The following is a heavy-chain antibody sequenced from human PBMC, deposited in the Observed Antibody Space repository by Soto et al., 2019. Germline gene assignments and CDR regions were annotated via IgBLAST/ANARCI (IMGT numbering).Heavy chain of an antibody. D-gene: IGHD3-22*01. CDR1: GGSVTLTSYY. CDR2: VYYSGST. Sequence: LSLTCSVSGGSVTLTSYYWGWIRQPPGKGLEWIGNVYYSGSTSYNPALKSRVTISVDTSKNQFSLSLKSVTAADTAVYYCASDYSGYSADPEYYGVEVWGQGTTVTVSS. J-gene: IGHJ6*02. CDR3: ASDYSGYSADPEYYGVEV. V-gene: IGHV4-39*01.